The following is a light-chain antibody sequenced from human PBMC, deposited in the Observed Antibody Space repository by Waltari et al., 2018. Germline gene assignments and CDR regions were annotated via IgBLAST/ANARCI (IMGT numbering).Light chain of an antibody. V-gene: IGLV1-44*01. CDR1: SSTIGSTT. CDR3: AAWDDTLKGL. J-gene: IGLJ3*02. Sequence: QSVLTQPPSASGAPGQRCTITCSIGSSTIGSTTVTWYQQFPGTAPKLFMFNDDQRASGVPGRFSGSRSVTSASLAISGLQSEDEATYYCAAWDDTLKGLFGGGTTLTVL. CDR2: NDD.